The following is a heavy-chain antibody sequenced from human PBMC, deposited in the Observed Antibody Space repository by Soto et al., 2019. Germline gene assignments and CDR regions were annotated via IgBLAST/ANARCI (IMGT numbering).Heavy chain of an antibody. V-gene: IGHV1-2*02. Sequence: QVQLIQSGAEVKKPGDSVKVSCKASGYTFSGYYLHWVRQAPGQGLEWMGWINPDTGGTNYAEKFQGRVTMTRDTSISTAYQEVNGLTSDDTAVFYYTRKVATFNFNLWGQGTQVTVSA. CDR2: INPDTGGT. D-gene: IGHD5-12*01. CDR1: GYTFSGYY. J-gene: IGHJ4*02. CDR3: TRKVATFNFNL.